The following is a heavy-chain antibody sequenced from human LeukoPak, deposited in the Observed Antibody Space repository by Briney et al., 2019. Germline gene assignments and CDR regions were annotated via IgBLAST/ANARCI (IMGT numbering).Heavy chain of an antibody. J-gene: IGHJ5*02. CDR1: GGSISSYY. D-gene: IGHD3-22*01. CDR3: AMGDYDSSGYREDWFDP. Sequence: SETLSLTCTVCGGSISSYYWSWIRQPAGKGLEWIGRIYTSGSTNYNPSLKSRVTMSVDTSKNQFSLKLSSVTAADTAVYYCAMGDYDSSGYREDWFDPWGQGTLVTVSS. V-gene: IGHV4-4*07. CDR2: IYTSGST.